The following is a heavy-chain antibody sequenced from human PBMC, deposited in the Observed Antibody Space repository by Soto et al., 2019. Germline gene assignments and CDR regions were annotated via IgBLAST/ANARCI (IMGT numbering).Heavy chain of an antibody. CDR2: IYWNDDK. J-gene: IGHJ4*02. CDR1: GFSLSTSGVG. V-gene: IGHV2-5*01. D-gene: IGHD3-22*01. Sequence: QITLKESGPTLVKPTQTLTLTCTFSGFSLSTSGVGVGCIRQPPGKALEWLALIYWNDDKRYSPSLKSRLTITKDTSKNQVVLTMTNMDPVDTATYYCARPYYYDSSGYYLPPFDYWGQGTLVTVSS. CDR3: ARPYYYDSSGYYLPPFDY.